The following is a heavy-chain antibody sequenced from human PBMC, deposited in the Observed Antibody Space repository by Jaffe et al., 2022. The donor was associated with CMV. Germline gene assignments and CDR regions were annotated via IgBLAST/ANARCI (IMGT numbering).Heavy chain of an antibody. Sequence: EVQLVQSGAEVKKPGESLKISCKGSGYSFTSYWIGWVRQMPGKGLEWMGIIYPGDSDTRYSPSFQGQVTISADKSISTAYLQWSSLKASDTAMYYCARHGMVDMAPMYYYDSSGYPPEKYYYYYMDVWGKGTTVTVSS. CDR3: ARHGMVDMAPMYYYDSSGYPPEKYYYYYMDV. J-gene: IGHJ6*03. CDR2: IYPGDSDT. V-gene: IGHV5-51*01. D-gene: IGHD3-22*01. CDR1: GYSFTSYW.